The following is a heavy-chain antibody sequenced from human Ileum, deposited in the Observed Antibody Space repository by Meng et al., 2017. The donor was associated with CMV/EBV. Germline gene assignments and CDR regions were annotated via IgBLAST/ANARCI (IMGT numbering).Heavy chain of an antibody. CDR2: IKPDGTEK. CDR1: GFAFSNYW. Sequence: GESLKISCEGSGFAFSNYWMGWLRQAPGKGLEWVANIKPDGTEKHYVDSVRGRFTISRDNAKNSLYLQMNSLRAEDTALYYCARVPRSDLAYWGQGTLVTVSS. V-gene: IGHV3-7*01. CDR3: ARVPRSDLAY. J-gene: IGHJ4*02.